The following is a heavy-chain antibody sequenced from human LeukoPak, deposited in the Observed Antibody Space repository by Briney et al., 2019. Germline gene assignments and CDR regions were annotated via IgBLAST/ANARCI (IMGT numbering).Heavy chain of an antibody. CDR1: GASISSYY. V-gene: IGHV4-4*07. D-gene: IGHD3-22*01. CDR3: ARDSGSSGYYYVDY. CDR2: IYTSGST. J-gene: IGHJ4*02. Sequence: SETLSLTCTVSGASISSYYWSWIRQPAGKGLEWIGRIYTSGSTNYNPSLKSRVTMSVDTSKNQFSLKLSSVTAADTAVYYCARDSGSSGYYYVDYWGQGTLVTVSS.